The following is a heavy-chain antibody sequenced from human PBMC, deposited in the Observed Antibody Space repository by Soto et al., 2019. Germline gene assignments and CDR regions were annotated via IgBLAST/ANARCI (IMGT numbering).Heavy chain of an antibody. CDR2: IYYSGST. CDR1: GGSISAFY. CDR3: ARVGSGSYYDFNWFDP. D-gene: IGHD1-26*01. J-gene: IGHJ5*02. V-gene: IGHV4-59*01. Sequence: SETLSLTCTFSGGSISAFYWSWIRQPPGKGLEWIGHIYYSGSTNYSPSLKSRVTISIDTSKRQFSLKLRSVTAADTAVYYCARVGSGSYYDFNWFDPWGQGXVVTVSS.